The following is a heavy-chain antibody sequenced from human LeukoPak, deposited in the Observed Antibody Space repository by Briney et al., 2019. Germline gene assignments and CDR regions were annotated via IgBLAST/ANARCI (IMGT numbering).Heavy chain of an antibody. V-gene: IGHV3-48*03. J-gene: IGHJ6*03. CDR1: GFTFSSYE. CDR3: ARDCTNGVCYRLNYYYYYMDV. D-gene: IGHD2-8*01. CDR2: ISSSGSTI. Sequence: GGSLRLSCAASGFTFSSYEMNWVRQAPGKGLEWVSYISSSGSTIYYADSVKGRFTISRDNAKNSLYLQMNSLRAEDTAVYYCARDCTNGVCYRLNYYYYYMDVWGKGTTVTVSS.